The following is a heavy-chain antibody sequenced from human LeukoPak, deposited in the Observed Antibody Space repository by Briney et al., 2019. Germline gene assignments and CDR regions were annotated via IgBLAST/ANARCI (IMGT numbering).Heavy chain of an antibody. V-gene: IGHV3-23*01. CDR3: ARDPGGNSGFDY. Sequence: GGSLRLSCAASGFTFSSYAMSWVRQAPGKGLEWVSAISGSGGSTYYADSVKGRFTISRDKSKNTLYLQMNSLRAEDTAVYYCARDPGGNSGFDYWGQGTLVTVSS. D-gene: IGHD4-23*01. J-gene: IGHJ4*02. CDR1: GFTFSSYA. CDR2: ISGSGGST.